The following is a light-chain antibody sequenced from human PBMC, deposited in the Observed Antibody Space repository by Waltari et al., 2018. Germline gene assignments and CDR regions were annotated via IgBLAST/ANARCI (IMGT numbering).Light chain of an antibody. CDR1: KSVSDTN. J-gene: IGKJ4*01. CDR2: GAS. CDR3: QQYGSSPLT. Sequence: EIVLTQSPGILSSSPGERATLSCRASKSVSDTNLAWYQQQRGLAPRLLIYGASNRATGIPDRFSASESGTDFTLTISRLEPEDFSVYYCQQYGSSPLTFGRGTKVKIK. V-gene: IGKV3-20*01.